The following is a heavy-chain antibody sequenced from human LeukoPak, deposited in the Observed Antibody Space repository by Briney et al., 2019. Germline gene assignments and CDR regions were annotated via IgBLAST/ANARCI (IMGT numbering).Heavy chain of an antibody. CDR1: GFTFTSSA. D-gene: IGHD1-1*01. Sequence: GASVKVSCKASGFTFTSSAVQWVRQARGQRLEWIGWIVVGSGNTNYAQKFQERVTITRDMSTRTVYMQLSSLRSEDTAVYYCAAVPYNDFLMDVWGQGTTVTVSS. V-gene: IGHV1-58*01. CDR2: IVVGSGNT. CDR3: AAVPYNDFLMDV. J-gene: IGHJ6*02.